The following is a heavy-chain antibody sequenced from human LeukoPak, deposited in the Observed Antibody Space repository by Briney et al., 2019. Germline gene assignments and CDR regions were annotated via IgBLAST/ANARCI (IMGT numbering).Heavy chain of an antibody. V-gene: IGHV3-23*01. J-gene: IGHJ4*02. D-gene: IGHD2-21*01. Sequence: GGSLRLSCAASGFTFSSYAMSWVRQAPGKGLEWVSAISGSGGSAYYADSVKGRFTISRDNSKNTLYLQMNSLRAEDTAVYYCAKDPSPQGQLWWPRDYWGQGTLVTVSS. CDR1: GFTFSSYA. CDR2: ISGSGGSA. CDR3: AKDPSPQGQLWWPRDY.